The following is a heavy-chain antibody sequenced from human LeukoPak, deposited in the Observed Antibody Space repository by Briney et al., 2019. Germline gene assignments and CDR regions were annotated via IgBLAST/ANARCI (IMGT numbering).Heavy chain of an antibody. Sequence: GGSLRLSCAAPGFTLSSYSMNWVRQAPGKGLEWVSYISSTSSTIYYADSVKGRFIISRDNAKNSLYLQMNSLRAEDTAVYYCARAGRIAAAGRDYWGQGTLVTVSS. CDR2: ISSTSSTI. CDR3: ARAGRIAAAGRDY. V-gene: IGHV3-48*04. J-gene: IGHJ4*02. CDR1: GFTLSSYS. D-gene: IGHD6-13*01.